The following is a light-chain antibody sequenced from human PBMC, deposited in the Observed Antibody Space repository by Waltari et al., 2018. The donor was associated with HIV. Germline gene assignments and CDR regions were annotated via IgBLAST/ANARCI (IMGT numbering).Light chain of an antibody. CDR3: QQSYSTPVYT. CDR2: AAS. Sequence: DIPMNQSPSSLSASVGDRAPITCRASQSISTYLNWYQQKPGKAPKLLIFAASSLQSGVPPRFSGSGSGTDFTLTISSLQPEDFATYYCQQSYSTPVYTFGQGTKLEIK. V-gene: IGKV1-39*01. CDR1: QSISTY. J-gene: IGKJ2*01.